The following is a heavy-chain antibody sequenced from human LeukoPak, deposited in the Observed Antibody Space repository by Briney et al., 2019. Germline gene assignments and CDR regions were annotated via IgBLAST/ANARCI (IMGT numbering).Heavy chain of an antibody. J-gene: IGHJ5*02. CDR2: ISSSSSTI. CDR3: ARALYDYVWGSYRSNWFDP. Sequence: GGSLRLSCGASGFTLSSYSMDWGRQAQGKVLGWVSYISSSSSTIYYADSVKGRFTISRDNAKNSLYLQMNSLRDEDTAVYYCARALYDYVWGSYRSNWFDPWGQGTLVTVSS. D-gene: IGHD3-16*02. CDR1: GFTLSSYS. V-gene: IGHV3-48*02.